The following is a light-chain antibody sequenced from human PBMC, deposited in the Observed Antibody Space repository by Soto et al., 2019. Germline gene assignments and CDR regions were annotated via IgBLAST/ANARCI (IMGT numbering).Light chain of an antibody. CDR2: DAS. Sequence: EIVLTQSPATLSLSPGDRATLSCRASQSVSSYLAWYQQKPGQAPRLLIYDASNMATGIPARFSGSGSGTDVTLTISSLEPEDFAVYYCQQRSNWPPYTFGQGNKLESK. V-gene: IGKV3-11*01. J-gene: IGKJ2*01. CDR1: QSVSSY. CDR3: QQRSNWPPYT.